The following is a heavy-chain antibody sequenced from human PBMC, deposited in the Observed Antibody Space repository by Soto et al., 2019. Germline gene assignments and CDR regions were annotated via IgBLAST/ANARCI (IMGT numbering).Heavy chain of an antibody. J-gene: IGHJ6*02. CDR1: GGSISSYY. Sequence: LSLTCTVSGGSISSYYWSWIRQPPGKGLEWIGYIYYSGSTNYNPSLKSRVTISVDTSKNQFSLKLSSVTAADTAVYYCARDPPPNYDSSGYYYYYGMDVWGQGTTVTVSS. V-gene: IGHV4-59*01. CDR2: IYYSGST. CDR3: ARDPPPNYDSSGYYYYYGMDV. D-gene: IGHD3-22*01.